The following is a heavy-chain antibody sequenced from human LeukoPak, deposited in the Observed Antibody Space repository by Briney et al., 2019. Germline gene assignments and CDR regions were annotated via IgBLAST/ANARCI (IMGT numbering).Heavy chain of an antibody. CDR1: GGSISSGGYY. V-gene: IGHV4-31*03. CDR2: IYYSGST. Sequence: SETLSLTCTVSGGSISSGGYYWSWIRQHPGKGLEWIGYIYYSGSTYYNPSLKSRVTISVDTSKNQFSLKLSSVTAADTAVYYCARENGYYYDSSGYSWFDPWGQGTLVTVSS. CDR3: ARENGYYYDSSGYSWFDP. D-gene: IGHD3-22*01. J-gene: IGHJ5*02.